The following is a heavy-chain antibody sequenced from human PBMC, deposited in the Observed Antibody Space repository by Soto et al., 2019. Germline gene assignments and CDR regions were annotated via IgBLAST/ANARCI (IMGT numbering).Heavy chain of an antibody. Sequence: ASVKVSCTASGYTFTSYYMHWMRQAPGQGLEWMGIINPSGGSTSYAQKFQGRVTMTRDTSTSTVYMELSSVTAADTAVYYCARRPWADYRGISDPWGPGTLVAVSS. CDR1: GYTFTSYY. D-gene: IGHD4-17*01. V-gene: IGHV1-46*01. CDR2: INPSGGST. CDR3: ARRPWADYRGISDP. J-gene: IGHJ5*02.